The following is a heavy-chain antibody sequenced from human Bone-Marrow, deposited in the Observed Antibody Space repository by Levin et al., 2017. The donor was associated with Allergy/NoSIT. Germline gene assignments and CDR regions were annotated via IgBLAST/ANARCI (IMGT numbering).Heavy chain of an antibody. Sequence: PGGSLRLSCAASGFTFTSFAMSWVRQAPGKGLEWVATISGHGATTYYEESVKGRFTLSRDNSNNTVHLQMNSLRAEDTAIYYCAKDRLWGIPATLDYWGQGALVTVSS. CDR2: ISGHGATT. CDR3: AKDRLWGIPATLDY. V-gene: IGHV3-23*01. CDR1: GFTFTSFA. D-gene: IGHD2-15*01. J-gene: IGHJ4*02.